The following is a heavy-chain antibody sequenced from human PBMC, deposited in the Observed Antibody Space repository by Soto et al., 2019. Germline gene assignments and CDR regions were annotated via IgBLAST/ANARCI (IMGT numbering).Heavy chain of an antibody. J-gene: IGHJ6*02. CDR1: GLPVAGSY. CDR3: VRPLPSGQTHARDV. Sequence: GALRLSCVASGLPVAGSYMAWVRQAPGKGLEWASVIYNDGTTYYSQSVEGRFTISRDTSKNTLYLQMDRLRDEDTAVYYCVRPLPSGQTHARDVWGQGTTVTVSS. D-gene: IGHD3-10*01. V-gene: IGHV3-53*01. CDR2: IYNDGTT.